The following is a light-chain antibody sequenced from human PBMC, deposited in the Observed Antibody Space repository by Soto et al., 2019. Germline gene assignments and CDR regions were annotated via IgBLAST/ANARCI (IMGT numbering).Light chain of an antibody. V-gene: IGLV2-18*02. CDR2: EVS. CDR3: TSYTSSSPYV. CDR1: SSDVGTYNR. Sequence: QPVLTQPPSVSGSPGQSVTISCTGTSSDVGTYNRVSWYQQPPGTAPKLLIYEVSNRPSGVPDRFSGSKSGNTASLTISGLHAEDEADYYCTSYTSSSPYVFGTGTKLTVL. J-gene: IGLJ1*01.